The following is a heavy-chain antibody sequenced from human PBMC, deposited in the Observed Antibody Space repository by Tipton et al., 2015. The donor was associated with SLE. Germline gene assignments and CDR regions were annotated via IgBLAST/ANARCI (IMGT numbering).Heavy chain of an antibody. Sequence: SLRLSCAASGFSFSSVWMSWVRQPPGKGLEGVANIDQDGGEKTYVDSVRGRFTISRDNTKNSLYLQMNSLRGEDSAVYYCAERGLRFQWGQGTLVTVSS. CDR3: AERGLRFQ. CDR1: GFSFSSVW. CDR2: IDQDGGEK. D-gene: IGHD3-3*01. J-gene: IGHJ4*02. V-gene: IGHV3-7*01.